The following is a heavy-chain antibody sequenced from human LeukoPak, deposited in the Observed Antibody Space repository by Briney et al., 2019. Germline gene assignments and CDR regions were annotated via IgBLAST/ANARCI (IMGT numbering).Heavy chain of an antibody. D-gene: IGHD1-26*01. J-gene: IGHJ4*02. CDR3: ARENSGSYREFDY. CDR2: IYTSGSI. Sequence: SETLSLTCTVSGGSISSYYWSWIRQPAGKGLEWIGRIYTSGSINYNASLKSRVSMSVDTSKNQFSLKLSSVTAADTAVFYCARENSGSYREFDYWGQGTLVTVSS. CDR1: GGSISSYY. V-gene: IGHV4-4*07.